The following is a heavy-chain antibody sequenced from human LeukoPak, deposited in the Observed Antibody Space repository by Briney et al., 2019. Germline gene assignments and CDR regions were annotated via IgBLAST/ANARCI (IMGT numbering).Heavy chain of an antibody. D-gene: IGHD6-19*01. CDR1: GGSISSGGYY. Sequence: PSQTLSLTCSVSGGSISSGGYYWSWIRQPPGKGLEWIGYIHYSGTTIYNPSLKSRVTISIDTSNNQFFLELTSVTAADTATYYCARETSLAGFASGLGFNYWGQGILVTVSS. CDR3: ARETSLAGFASGLGFNY. V-gene: IGHV4-61*08. CDR2: IHYSGTT. J-gene: IGHJ4*02.